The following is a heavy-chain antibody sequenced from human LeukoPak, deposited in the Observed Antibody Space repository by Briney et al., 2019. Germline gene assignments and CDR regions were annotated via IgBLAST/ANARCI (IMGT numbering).Heavy chain of an antibody. D-gene: IGHD3-22*01. CDR1: GGSISSHY. V-gene: IGHV4-59*11. CDR2: IYYSGST. J-gene: IGHJ5*02. CDR3: ARTGHYDSSGYYYPKSWFDP. Sequence: PSETLSLTCTVSGGSISSHYWSWIRQPPGKGLEWIGYIYYSGSTNYNPSLESRVTISVDTSKNQFSLKLSSVTAADTAVYYCARTGHYDSSGYYYPKSWFDPWGQGTLVTVSS.